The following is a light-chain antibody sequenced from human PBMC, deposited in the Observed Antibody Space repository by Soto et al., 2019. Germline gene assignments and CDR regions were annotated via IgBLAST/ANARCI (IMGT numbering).Light chain of an antibody. V-gene: IGKV3D-20*02. CDR3: QQRSNWPRT. CDR2: GAS. Sequence: EIVLTQSPGTLSLSPGERATLSCRASQSISSGYLAWFQQKPGQAPRLLIHGASSRATGIPDRFSGSGSGTDFTLTISSLEPEDLAVYYCQQRSNWPRTFGQGTKVEIK. J-gene: IGKJ1*01. CDR1: QSISSGY.